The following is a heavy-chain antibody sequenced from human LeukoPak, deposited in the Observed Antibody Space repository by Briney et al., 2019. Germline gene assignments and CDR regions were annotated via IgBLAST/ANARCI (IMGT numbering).Heavy chain of an antibody. CDR3: ARVRSYGYRGNYFDY. CDR2: ISYDGSNK. D-gene: IGHD5-18*01. Sequence: GGSLRLSCAASGFTFSSYGMHWVRQAPGKGLEWVAVISYDGSNKYYADSVKGRFTISRDNSKNTLYLQMNSLRAEDTAVYYCARVRSYGYRGNYFDYWGQGTLVTVSS. V-gene: IGHV3-30*03. CDR1: GFTFSSYG. J-gene: IGHJ4*02.